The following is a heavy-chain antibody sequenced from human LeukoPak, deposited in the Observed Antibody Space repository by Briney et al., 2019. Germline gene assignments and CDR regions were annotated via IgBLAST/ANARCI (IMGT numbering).Heavy chain of an antibody. J-gene: IGHJ4*02. CDR2: ISSSGSTI. CDR3: ARSGNCTNGVCYTGVFDY. CDR1: GFTFSDYY. V-gene: IGHV3-11*04. Sequence: GGSLSLSCAASGFTFSDYYMSWIRQAPGKGLKWVSYISSSGSTIYYADSVKGRFTISRDNAKNSPYLQMNSLRAEDTAVYYCARSGNCTNGVCYTGVFDYWGQGTLVTVSS. D-gene: IGHD2-8*01.